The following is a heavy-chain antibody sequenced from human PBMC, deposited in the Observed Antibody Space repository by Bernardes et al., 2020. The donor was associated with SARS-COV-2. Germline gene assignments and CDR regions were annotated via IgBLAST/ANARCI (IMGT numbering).Heavy chain of an antibody. J-gene: IGHJ6*02. CDR3: ASNYGDYSNYYYGKDV. V-gene: IGHV3-30*03. Sequence: FLSLSCAAPGFTFSRYGMHWVRPAPGKGLEWEAVISSDGSNTYYADSVKGRFTIPRDNSKNTLYLQMNSLRAEDTAVYYCASNYGDYSNYYYGKDVWGQGTTVTVSS. CDR2: ISSDGSNT. D-gene: IGHD4-17*01. CDR1: GFTFSRYG.